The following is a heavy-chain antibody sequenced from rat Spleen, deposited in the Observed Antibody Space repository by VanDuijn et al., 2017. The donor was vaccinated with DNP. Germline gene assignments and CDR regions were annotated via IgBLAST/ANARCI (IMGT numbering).Heavy chain of an antibody. D-gene: IGHD1-2*01. Sequence: EVQLVESGGGLVQPGRSLKLSCAASGFTFSNYDMAWVRQAPTKGLEWVASISPSGGSTYYPDSVKGRFTISRDNAENTVYLQMSSLRSEDTATYYRASWAPIAPLSTSNYWGQGVMVTVSS. CDR2: ISPSGGST. CDR3: ASWAPIAPLSTSNY. J-gene: IGHJ2*01. CDR1: GFTFSNYD. V-gene: IGHV5-19*01.